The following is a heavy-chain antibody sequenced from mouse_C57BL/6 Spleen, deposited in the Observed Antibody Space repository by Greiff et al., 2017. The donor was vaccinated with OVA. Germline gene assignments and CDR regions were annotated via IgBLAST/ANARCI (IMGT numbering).Heavy chain of an antibody. D-gene: IGHD1-1*01. CDR2: IDPETGGT. V-gene: IGHV1-15*01. CDR3: SYYYGSSYYFDY. Sequence: LQESGAELVRPGASVTLSCKASGYTFTDYEMHWVKQTPVHGLEWIGAIDPETGGTAYNQKFKGKAILTADKSSSTAYMELRSLTSEDSAVYYCSYYYGSSYYFDYWGQGTTLTVSS. CDR1: GYTFTDYE. J-gene: IGHJ2*01.